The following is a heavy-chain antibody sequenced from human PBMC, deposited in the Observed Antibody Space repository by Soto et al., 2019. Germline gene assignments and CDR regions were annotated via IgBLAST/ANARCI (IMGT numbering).Heavy chain of an antibody. Sequence: QVQLVESGGGVAQPGRSLRLSCAVSGFTFSDYGMHWVRQAPGKGLEWVAVVSYDGSYTYYADSVKGRFTVSRDLSGNTLFLQMNSLILEDTAVYFCAKEMYPRTVLDSSSPWGDYWGQGTLVAVSS. D-gene: IGHD6-6*01. V-gene: IGHV3-30*18. J-gene: IGHJ4*02. CDR1: GFTFSDYG. CDR2: VSYDGSYT. CDR3: AKEMYPRTVLDSSSPWGDY.